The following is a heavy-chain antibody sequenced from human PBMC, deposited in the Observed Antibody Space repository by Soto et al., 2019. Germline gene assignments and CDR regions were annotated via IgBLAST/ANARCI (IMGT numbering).Heavy chain of an antibody. CDR2: MFPGDSDT. D-gene: IGHD6-19*01. J-gene: IGHJ6*02. Sequence: ESLKISWKGSGYSFTTYWIGWVRQLPGQGLEWMGVMFPGDSDTRYSPSFQGQVTMSSDPSTNTAYLEWSSLKAADSAMYYCARVPDSSLGTMDVWGQGTTVTVSS. V-gene: IGHV5-51*01. CDR1: GYSFTTYW. CDR3: ARVPDSSLGTMDV.